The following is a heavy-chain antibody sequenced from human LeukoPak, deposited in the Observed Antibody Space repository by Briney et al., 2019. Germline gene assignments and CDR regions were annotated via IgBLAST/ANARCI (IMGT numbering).Heavy chain of an antibody. D-gene: IGHD6-13*01. J-gene: IGHJ2*01. CDR2: TYYRSKWYN. V-gene: IGHV6-1*01. CDR3: ARGRQQLVRGPYWYFDL. CDR1: GDSVSSNSAA. Sequence: SQTLSLTCAISGDSVSSNSAAWNWIRQSPSRGLEWLGRTYYRSKWYNDYAVSVKSRITINPDTSKNQFSLQLNSVTPEDTAVYYCARGRQQLVRGPYWYFDLWGRGTLVTVSS.